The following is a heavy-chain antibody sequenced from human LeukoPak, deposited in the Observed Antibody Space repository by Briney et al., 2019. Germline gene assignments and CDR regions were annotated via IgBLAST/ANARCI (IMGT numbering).Heavy chain of an antibody. CDR3: ARMYSSSLDY. CDR1: GFTVSSSY. V-gene: IGHV3-30*03. D-gene: IGHD6-13*01. Sequence: PGGFLRLSCAASGFTVSSSYMSWVRQAPGKGLEWVAVISYDGSNKYYADSVKGRFTISRDNAKNTLYLQMNSLRAEDTAVYYCARMYSSSLDYWGQGTLVTVSS. CDR2: ISYDGSNK. J-gene: IGHJ4*02.